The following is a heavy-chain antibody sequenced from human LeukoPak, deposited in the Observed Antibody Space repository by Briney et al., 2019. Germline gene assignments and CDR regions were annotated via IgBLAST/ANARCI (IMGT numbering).Heavy chain of an antibody. CDR3: AKDSNWAFDY. CDR1: RFTFRSYG. CDR2: IRPDGSNK. D-gene: IGHD7-27*01. J-gene: IGHJ4*02. Sequence: GGSLRLSCAASRFTFRSYGMHWVRQAPGKGLEWVAFIRPDGSNKYYADSVKGRFTISRDNSKNTLYLQMSSLRAEDTAVYYCAKDSNWAFDYWGQGTLVTVSS. V-gene: IGHV3-30*02.